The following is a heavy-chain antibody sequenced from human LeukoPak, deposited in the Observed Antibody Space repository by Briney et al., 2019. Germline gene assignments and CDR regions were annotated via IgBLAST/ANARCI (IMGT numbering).Heavy chain of an antibody. CDR3: ARDHGHYSEDYGDYALPYYYYYYGMDV. CDR1: GFTFSSYW. V-gene: IGHV3-7*01. D-gene: IGHD4-17*01. CDR2: IKQDGSEK. Sequence: GGSLRLSCAASGFTFSSYWMSWVRQAPGKGLEWVANIKQDGSEKYYVDSLKGRFTISRDKDTTSLYLQMNSLRAEDTDVSYCARDHGHYSEDYGDYALPYYYYYYGMDVWGQGTTVTVSS. J-gene: IGHJ6*02.